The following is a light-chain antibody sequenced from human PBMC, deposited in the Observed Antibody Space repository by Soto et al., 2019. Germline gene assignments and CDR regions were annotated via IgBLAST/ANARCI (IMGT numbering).Light chain of an antibody. Sequence: DIQLTQSPPFLSAYVGDRVTITCRASQGIRTNLAWYQQKPGKAPKVLIYGASTLQSGVPSRFSGSGFGTEFTLTISSLQPEDFATYYCQQLNSYPPWTFGQGTKVEIK. CDR1: QGIRTN. V-gene: IGKV1-9*01. J-gene: IGKJ1*01. CDR3: QQLNSYPPWT. CDR2: GAS.